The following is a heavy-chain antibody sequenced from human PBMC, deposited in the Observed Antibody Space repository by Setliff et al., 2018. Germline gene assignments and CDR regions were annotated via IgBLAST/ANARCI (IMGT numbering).Heavy chain of an antibody. V-gene: IGHV4-34*01. D-gene: IGHD3-22*01. J-gene: IGHJ3*02. Sequence: SQTLSLTCAVYGGSFSGHHWCWIRQPPWKGLEWIGEINHSGSANYDPSLKSRVTISLDTSKNQFSLKLSSVTAADTAVYYCARGDYYDSSAYSPDTFDIWGQGTMVTVSS. CDR1: GGSFSGHH. CDR2: INHSGSA. CDR3: ARGDYYDSSAYSPDTFDI.